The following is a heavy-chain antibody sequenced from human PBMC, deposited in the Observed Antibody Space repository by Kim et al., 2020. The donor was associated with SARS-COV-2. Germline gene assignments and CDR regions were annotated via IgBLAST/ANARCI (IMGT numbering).Heavy chain of an antibody. CDR3: ARDMFRGGPDYLDY. V-gene: IGHV3-30*01. Sequence: YAASVQGRFTISRDDSNNTLYLQMNSLRAEDTAVYYCARDMFRGGPDYLDYWGQGTLVTVSS. D-gene: IGHD3-10*01. J-gene: IGHJ4*02.